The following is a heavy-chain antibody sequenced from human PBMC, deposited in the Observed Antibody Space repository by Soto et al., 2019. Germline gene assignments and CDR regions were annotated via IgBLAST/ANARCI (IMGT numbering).Heavy chain of an antibody. Sequence: SEALSLTCTVSGGSISSGGYYWRWIRQHPGKGLEWIGYIYYSGSTYYNPSLKSRVTISVDTSKNQFSLKLSSVTAADTAVYYCARTSKSGDSSGFHPAGFDYWGQGTLVTVSS. CDR1: GGSISSGGYY. CDR3: ARTSKSGDSSGFHPAGFDY. J-gene: IGHJ4*02. CDR2: IYYSGST. V-gene: IGHV4-31*03. D-gene: IGHD3-22*01.